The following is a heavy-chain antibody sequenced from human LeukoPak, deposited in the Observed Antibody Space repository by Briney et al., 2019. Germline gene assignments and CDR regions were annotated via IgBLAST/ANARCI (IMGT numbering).Heavy chain of an antibody. CDR3: ARARDYYDSSDYNWFDP. D-gene: IGHD3-22*01. CDR2: INPNSGGT. CDR1: GYTFTGYY. J-gene: IGHJ5*02. V-gene: IGHV1-2*02. Sequence: GASVKVSCKASGYTFTGYYMHWVRQAPGQGLEWMGWINPNSGGTNYAQKFLGRVTMTRDTSISTAYMELSRLRSDDTAVYYCARARDYYDSSDYNWFDPWGQGTLVTVSS.